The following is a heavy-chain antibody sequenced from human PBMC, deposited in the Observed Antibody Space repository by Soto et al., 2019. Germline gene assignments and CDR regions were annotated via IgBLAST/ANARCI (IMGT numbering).Heavy chain of an antibody. D-gene: IGHD6-13*01. J-gene: IGHJ6*02. CDR3: AREVAAAGPGDYYYYGMDV. CDR2: INPSGGST. CDR1: GYTYTRYY. Sequence: ASVKVACKASGYTYTRYYRHWGRQEQGQGLEWMGIINPSGGSTSYAQKFQGRVTMTRDTSTSTVYMELSSLRSEDTVVYYCAREVAAAGPGDYYYYGMDVWGQGTTVTVSS. V-gene: IGHV1-46*01.